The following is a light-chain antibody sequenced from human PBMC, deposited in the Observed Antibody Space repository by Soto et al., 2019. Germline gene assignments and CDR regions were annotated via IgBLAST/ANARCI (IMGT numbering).Light chain of an antibody. J-gene: IGLJ1*01. CDR3: SSYTSSTTLV. Sequence: QSALTQPASVSGSRGQSITISCTGTSSDVGGYNYVSWYQQHPGKAPKLMIYEVSNRPSGVSNRCSGSKSGNTASLTVSGLQPEDEADYYCSSYTSSTTLVFGTGTKLTVL. CDR1: SSDVGGYNY. CDR2: EVS. V-gene: IGLV2-14*01.